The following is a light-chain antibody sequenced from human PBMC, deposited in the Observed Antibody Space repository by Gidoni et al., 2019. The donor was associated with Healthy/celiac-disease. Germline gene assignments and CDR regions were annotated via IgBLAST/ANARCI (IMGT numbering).Light chain of an antibody. J-gene: IGKJ4*01. Sequence: AIQLTQSPSSLSASVGDTVTITCRASQVITNTLAWYQQKPGKAPDLLIFDVSTLQSGVPTRFSGSVSVTDFTLTVTGLQPEDFATYYCQHYNDYSPTFGGGTEVEIK. CDR3: QHYNDYSPT. V-gene: IGKV1D-13*01. CDR2: DVS. CDR1: QVITNT.